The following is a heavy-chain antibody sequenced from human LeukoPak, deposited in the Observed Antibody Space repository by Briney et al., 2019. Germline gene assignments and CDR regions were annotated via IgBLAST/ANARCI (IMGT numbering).Heavy chain of an antibody. V-gene: IGHV1-2*02. D-gene: IGHD6-13*01. J-gene: IGHJ5*02. Sequence: ASVKVSCKASGYIFTGYYMHWVRQAPGQGLEWMGWINPNSGGTNYAQKFQGRVTMTRDTSISTAYMELSRLRSDDTAVYYCARDQGSSWYGWFDPWGQGTLVTVSS. CDR3: ARDQGSSWYGWFDP. CDR1: GYIFTGYY. CDR2: INPNSGGT.